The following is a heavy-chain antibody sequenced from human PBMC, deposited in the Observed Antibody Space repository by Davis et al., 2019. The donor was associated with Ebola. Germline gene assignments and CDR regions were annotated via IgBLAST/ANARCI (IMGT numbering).Heavy chain of an antibody. D-gene: IGHD1-26*01. Sequence: GESLKISCAASGFTFSSYGMHWVRQAPGKGLEWVAVISYDGSNKYYADSVKGRFTISRDNSKNTLYLQMNSLRAEDTAVYYCARVGPIVGVSDAFDIWGQGTMVTVSS. CDR2: ISYDGSNK. V-gene: IGHV3-30*03. CDR1: GFTFSSYG. J-gene: IGHJ3*02. CDR3: ARVGPIVGVSDAFDI.